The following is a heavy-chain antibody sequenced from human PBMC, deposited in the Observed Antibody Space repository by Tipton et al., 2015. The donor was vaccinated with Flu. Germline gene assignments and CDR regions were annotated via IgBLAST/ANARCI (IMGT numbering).Heavy chain of an antibody. CDR3: AKASGVLEWRSWTFDS. D-gene: IGHD3-3*01. CDR2: IDTSGST. Sequence: TLSLTCTVSGGSISSYYWSWIRQPAGKGLEWIGRIDTSGSTNYNPSLRSRVTISIDTSKNLFSLNLNSVTTADTAVYYCAKASGVLEWRSWTFDSWGKGALVTVSS. CDR1: GGSISSYY. V-gene: IGHV4-4*07. J-gene: IGHJ4*02.